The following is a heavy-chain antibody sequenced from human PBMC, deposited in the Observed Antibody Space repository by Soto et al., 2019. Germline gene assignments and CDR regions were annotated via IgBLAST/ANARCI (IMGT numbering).Heavy chain of an antibody. V-gene: IGHV3-48*03. J-gene: IGHJ4*02. Sequence: EVQLVESGGGLAQPGGSLRLSCAASGFTFSSYEMNWVRQAPGKGLEWVSYISSSGSTIYYADSVKGRFTISRDNAKNSLYLQMNSLRAEDTAVYYCARDYYDAPGNYWGQGTLVTVSS. CDR1: GFTFSSYE. D-gene: IGHD3-22*01. CDR2: ISSSGSTI. CDR3: ARDYYDAPGNY.